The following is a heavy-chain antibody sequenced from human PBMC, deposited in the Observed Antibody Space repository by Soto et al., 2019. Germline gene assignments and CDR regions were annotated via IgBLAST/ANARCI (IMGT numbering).Heavy chain of an antibody. CDR2: IYYSGST. J-gene: IGHJ6*02. D-gene: IGHD5-18*01. Sequence: SETLSLTCTVSGGSISSSSYYWGWIRQPPGKGLEWIGSIYYSGSTYYNPSLKSRVTISVDTSKNQFSLKLSSVTAADTAVYYCARQGSGYSYGQYYYYGMDVWGQGTTVTVSS. CDR3: ARQGSGYSYGQYYYYGMDV. CDR1: GGSISSSSYY. V-gene: IGHV4-39*01.